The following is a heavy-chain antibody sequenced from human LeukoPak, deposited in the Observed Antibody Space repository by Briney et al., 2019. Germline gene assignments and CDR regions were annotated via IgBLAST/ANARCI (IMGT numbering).Heavy chain of an antibody. CDR2: IYHSGST. J-gene: IGHJ3*02. D-gene: IGHD3-3*01. CDR3: ARPKSTYYTDAFDI. V-gene: IGHV4-38-2*01. Sequence: KTSETLSLTCDVSGYSISSGYYCGWIRQPPGKGLEWIGSIYHSGSTYYNPSLKSRVTISVDTSKNQFSLKLSSVTAAGTAVYYCARPKSTYYTDAFDIWGQGAMVTVSS. CDR1: GYSISSGYY.